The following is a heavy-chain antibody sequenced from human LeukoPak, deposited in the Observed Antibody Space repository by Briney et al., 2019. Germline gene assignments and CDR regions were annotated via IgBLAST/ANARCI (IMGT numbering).Heavy chain of an antibody. J-gene: IGHJ4*02. Sequence: KPSETLSLTCTVSGGSITSYFWSWIRQAPGKRLEWMGYIYTDGSTNSNPSLKSRVTISLDTSKSQFSLNLTSVTAADTAVYYFARHFRGFEESAYDFWGQGTLVTVSS. CDR1: GGSITSYF. CDR3: ARHFRGFEESAYDF. D-gene: IGHD3-10*01. CDR2: IYTDGST. V-gene: IGHV4-4*09.